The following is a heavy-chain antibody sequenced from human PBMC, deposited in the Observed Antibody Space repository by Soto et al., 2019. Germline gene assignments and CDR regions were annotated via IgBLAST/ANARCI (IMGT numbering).Heavy chain of an antibody. Sequence: ASVKVSCKASGYTFASYYMHWVRQAPGQGLEWMGIINPSGGSTSYAQKFRGRVTMTRDTSTSTVYMELSSLRSEDTAVYYCARAPGYCSSTSCYIGVWFDPWGQGTLVTVSS. CDR1: GYTFASYY. J-gene: IGHJ5*02. CDR3: ARAPGYCSSTSCYIGVWFDP. V-gene: IGHV1-46*01. CDR2: INPSGGST. D-gene: IGHD2-2*02.